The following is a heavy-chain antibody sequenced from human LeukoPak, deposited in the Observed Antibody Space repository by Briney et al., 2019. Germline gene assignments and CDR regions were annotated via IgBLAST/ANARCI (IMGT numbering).Heavy chain of an antibody. J-gene: IGHJ4*02. V-gene: IGHV3-30*02. CDR2: IRYDGSNK. D-gene: IGHD5-18*01. CDR3: ARGRRLGWYSYGPITYYFDY. Sequence: GGSLRLFCAASGFTFSSYGMHWVRQAPGKGLEWVAFIRYDGSNKYYADSVKGRFTISRDNSKNTLYLQMNSLRAEDTAVYYCARGRRLGWYSYGPITYYFDYWGQGTLVTVSS. CDR1: GFTFSSYG.